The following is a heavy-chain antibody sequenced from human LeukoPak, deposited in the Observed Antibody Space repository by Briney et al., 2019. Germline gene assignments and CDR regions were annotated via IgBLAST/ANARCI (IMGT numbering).Heavy chain of an antibody. Sequence: PGGSLGLSCAVSGINLSNYGMSWVRQAPGKGLEWVSGISWNSGSIGYADSVKGRFTISRDNAKNSLYLQMNSLRAEDTALYYCAKETYCSSTSCPFDYWGQGTLVTVSS. V-gene: IGHV3-9*01. CDR1: GINLSNYG. CDR3: AKETYCSSTSCPFDY. CDR2: ISWNSGSI. J-gene: IGHJ4*02. D-gene: IGHD2-2*01.